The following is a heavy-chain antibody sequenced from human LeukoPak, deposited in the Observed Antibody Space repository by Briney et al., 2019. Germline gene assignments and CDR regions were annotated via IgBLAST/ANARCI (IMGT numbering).Heavy chain of an antibody. CDR1: GFTFSSYA. J-gene: IGHJ4*02. D-gene: IGHD2-2*01. CDR2: ISYDGSNK. Sequence: GGSLRLSCVASGFTFSSYAMHWVRQAPGKGLEWVAVISYDGSNKYYADSVKGRFTISRDNSKNTLYLQMNSLRAEDTAVYYCARYCSSTSCYSPGSFDYWGQGTLVTVSS. V-gene: IGHV3-30*04. CDR3: ARYCSSTSCYSPGSFDY.